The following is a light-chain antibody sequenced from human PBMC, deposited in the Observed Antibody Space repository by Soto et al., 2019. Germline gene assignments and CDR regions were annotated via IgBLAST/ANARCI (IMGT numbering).Light chain of an antibody. CDR1: QSISSW. J-gene: IGKJ1*01. Sequence: DIQMTQSPSTLSASVGDRVTITGRASQSISSWLAWYQQSPGKAPKLLIYDASTLESGVPSRFSGSGSGTNFPLTIASLQPDDFATYYCQQYETFSGTFGPGTKVDIK. V-gene: IGKV1-5*01. CDR3: QQYETFSGT. CDR2: DAS.